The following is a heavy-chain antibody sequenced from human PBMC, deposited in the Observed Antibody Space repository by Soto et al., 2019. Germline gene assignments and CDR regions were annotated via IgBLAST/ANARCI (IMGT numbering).Heavy chain of an antibody. CDR2: IYYSGST. CDR1: GGSISSGGYY. J-gene: IGHJ5*02. V-gene: IGHV4-31*03. D-gene: IGHD6-6*01. Sequence: NPSETLSLTCTVSGGSISSGGYYWSWIRQHPGKGLEWIGYIYYSGSTYYNPSLKSRVTISVDTSKNQFSLKLSSVTAADTAVYYCAGDMSIAGTLNWFDPWGQGTLVTVSS. CDR3: AGDMSIAGTLNWFDP.